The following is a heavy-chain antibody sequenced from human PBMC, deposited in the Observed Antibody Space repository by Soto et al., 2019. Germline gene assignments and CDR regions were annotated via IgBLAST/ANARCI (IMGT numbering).Heavy chain of an antibody. CDR2: IYYSGRT. J-gene: IGHJ4*02. D-gene: IGHD1-26*01. V-gene: IGHV4-59*01. Sequence: SETLSLTCTVSGGSITSYCWSWIRQPPGKGLEWIGYIYYSGRTNYNPSLKSRVTISVDTSKNQFSLKVSSLTAADTDVYQCATVREAYWGQGTLVTVSS. CDR1: GGSITSYC. CDR3: ATVREAY.